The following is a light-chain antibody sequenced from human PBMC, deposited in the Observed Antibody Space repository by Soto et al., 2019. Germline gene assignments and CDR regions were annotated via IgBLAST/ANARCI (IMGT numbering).Light chain of an antibody. CDR1: QSISDT. CDR3: QHYISYPWT. J-gene: IGKJ1*01. V-gene: IGKV3-15*01. Sequence: ETVMTQSPATLSVSPGGRATLSCRASQSISDTLAWYQQKPGQAPRLLIHGASTRATGFPARFSGSGSGTDFTLTISSLQPDDFATYYCQHYISYPWTFGQGTKVEIK. CDR2: GAS.